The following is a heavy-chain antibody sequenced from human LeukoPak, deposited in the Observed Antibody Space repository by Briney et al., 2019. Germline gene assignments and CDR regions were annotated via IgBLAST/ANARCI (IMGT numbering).Heavy chain of an antibody. CDR3: AKTGYSSGTPDFDY. CDR2: ISSSSSYI. J-gene: IGHJ4*02. CDR1: GFTFSSYS. D-gene: IGHD6-19*01. V-gene: IGHV3-21*04. Sequence: GGSLRLSCAASGFTFSSYSMNWVRQAPGKGLEWVSSISSSSSYIYYADTVKGRFTISRDNAKNSLYLQMNSLRAEDTAVYYCAKTGYSSGTPDFDYWGQGTLVTVSS.